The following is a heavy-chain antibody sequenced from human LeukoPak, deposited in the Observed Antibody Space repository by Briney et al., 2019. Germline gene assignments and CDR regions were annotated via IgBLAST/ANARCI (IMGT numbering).Heavy chain of an antibody. J-gene: IGHJ6*02. Sequence: ASVKVSCKASGYTFTSYGISWVRQAPGQGLEWMGWISAYNGNTNYAQKLQGRVTMTTDTSTSTAYMELRSLRSDDTAVYYCARGAAGYSSGWYGMDVWGQGTTVTVSS. CDR1: GYTFTSYG. CDR3: ARGAAGYSSGWYGMDV. V-gene: IGHV1-18*01. D-gene: IGHD6-19*01. CDR2: ISAYNGNT.